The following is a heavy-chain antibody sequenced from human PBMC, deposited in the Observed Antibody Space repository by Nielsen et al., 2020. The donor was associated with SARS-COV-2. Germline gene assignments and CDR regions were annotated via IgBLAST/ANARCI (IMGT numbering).Heavy chain of an antibody. CDR2: INRDGSVT. CDR3: VREGDGYHSYYYGLDV. CDR1: GFTFSNYE. Sequence: GESLKISCVTSGFTFSNYEMNWVRQVPGKGLVWVSRINRDGSVTNYADSVKGRFTISRDNGGNTLYLQVNSLRAEDTAVYYCVREGDGYHSYYYGLDVWGRGTTVTVSS. V-gene: IGHV3-74*01. D-gene: IGHD5-24*01. J-gene: IGHJ6*02.